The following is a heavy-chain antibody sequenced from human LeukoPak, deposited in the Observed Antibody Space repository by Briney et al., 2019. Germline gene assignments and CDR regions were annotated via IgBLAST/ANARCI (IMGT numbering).Heavy chain of an antibody. CDR1: GFMFSDHY. Sequence: GGSLRLSCAASGFMFSDHYMDRVRQAPGKGLEWVGRIRKKVNSYSTEYAASVSGRFTISRDDSQNSLYLQMNSLKTEDTAVYYCASTSQANWNYAGYWGQGTQVTASS. V-gene: IGHV3-72*01. CDR2: IRKKVNSYST. J-gene: IGHJ4*02. D-gene: IGHD1-7*01. CDR3: ASTSQANWNYAGY.